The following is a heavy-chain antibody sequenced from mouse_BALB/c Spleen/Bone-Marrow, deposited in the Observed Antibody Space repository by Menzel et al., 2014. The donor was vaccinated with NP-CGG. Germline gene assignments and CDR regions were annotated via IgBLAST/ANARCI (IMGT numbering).Heavy chain of an antibody. V-gene: IGHV5-6-2*01. Sequence: EVKVVESGGGLVKLGGSLKLSCAASGFTFSSYYMSWVRQTQEKRLELVAAINSNGGSTYYPDTVKGRFTISRDNAKNTLYLQMSSLKSEDTALYYCARLGNDDAMDYWGQGTSVTVSS. CDR2: INSNGGST. CDR3: ARLGNDDAMDY. J-gene: IGHJ4*01. D-gene: IGHD2-12*01. CDR1: GFTFSSYY.